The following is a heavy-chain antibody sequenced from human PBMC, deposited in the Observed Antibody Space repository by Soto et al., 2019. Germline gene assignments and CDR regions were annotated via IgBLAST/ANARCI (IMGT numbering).Heavy chain of an antibody. V-gene: IGHV3-33*01. CDR2: IWYDGSYK. D-gene: IGHD4-17*01. Sequence: GESLKISCAASGFTFSNYGMHWVRQAPGKGLEWVAVIWYDGSYKYYEDSVKGRFTISRDNSKNTLYLQMNSLRVEDTAVKYCARDPSKSLVTTSIDHWGQRTKVTGSS. CDR3: ARDPSKSLVTTSIDH. J-gene: IGHJ4*02. CDR1: GFTFSNYG.